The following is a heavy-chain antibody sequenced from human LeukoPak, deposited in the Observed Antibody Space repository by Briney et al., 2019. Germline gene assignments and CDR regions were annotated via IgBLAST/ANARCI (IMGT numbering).Heavy chain of an antibody. J-gene: IGHJ3*02. D-gene: IGHD4-17*01. V-gene: IGHV1-69*06. Sequence: AASVKVSCQASGGTFSSYAISWVRQAPGQGLEWMGGIIPIFGTANYAQKFQGRVTITADKSTSTAYMELSSLRSEDTAVYYCARIQDYGDPGDAFDIWGQGTMVTVSS. CDR2: IIPIFGTA. CDR3: ARIQDYGDPGDAFDI. CDR1: GGTFSSYA.